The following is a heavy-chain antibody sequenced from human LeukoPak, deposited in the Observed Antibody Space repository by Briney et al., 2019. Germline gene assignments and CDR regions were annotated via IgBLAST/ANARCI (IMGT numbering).Heavy chain of an antibody. CDR3: ARGFSGSSDFDY. Sequence: SQTLSLTCTVSGGSLSSSSYYWGWIRQPPGKGLEWIGSIYHSGSTYYNPSLKSRVTISVDTSKNQFSLKLSSVTAADTAVYYCARGFSGSSDFDYWGQGNLVTVSS. D-gene: IGHD1-26*01. V-gene: IGHV4-39*01. CDR2: IYHSGST. CDR1: GGSLSSSSYY. J-gene: IGHJ4*02.